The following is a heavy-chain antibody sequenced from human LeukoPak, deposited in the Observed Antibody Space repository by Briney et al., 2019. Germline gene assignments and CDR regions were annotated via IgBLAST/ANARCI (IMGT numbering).Heavy chain of an antibody. CDR2: IIPILGIA. CDR3: AREGHIVVVPAASWFDP. V-gene: IGHV1-69*04. Sequence: SVKVSCKASGGTFSSYAISWVRQAPGRGLEWMGRIIPILGIANYAQKFQGRVTITADKSTSTAYMELSSLRSEDTAVYYCAREGHIVVVPAASWFDPWGQGTLVTVSS. CDR1: GGTFSSYA. D-gene: IGHD2-2*01. J-gene: IGHJ5*02.